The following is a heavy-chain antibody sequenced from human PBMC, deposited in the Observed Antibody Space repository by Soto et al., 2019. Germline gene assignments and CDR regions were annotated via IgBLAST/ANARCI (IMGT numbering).Heavy chain of an antibody. CDR2: IIPILGIA. J-gene: IGHJ5*02. CDR1: GGTFSSYT. CDR3: ARVSIAAAGTLYGWFDP. V-gene: IGHV1-69*02. Sequence: QVQLVQSGAEVKKPGSSVKVSCKASGGTFSSYTISWVRQAPGQGLEWMGRIIPILGIANYGQKFQGRVTITADKSTSTAYMELSRLRSEDTAVYYCARVSIAAAGTLYGWFDPWGQGTLVTVSS. D-gene: IGHD6-13*01.